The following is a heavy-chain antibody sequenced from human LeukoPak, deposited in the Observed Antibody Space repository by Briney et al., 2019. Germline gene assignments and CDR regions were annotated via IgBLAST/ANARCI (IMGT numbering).Heavy chain of an antibody. V-gene: IGHV3-11*04. D-gene: IGHD3-10*02. CDR3: AELGITMIGGV. Sequence: GGSLRLSCAASGFTVSSNYMSWVRQAPGKGLEWVSYISSSGSTIYYADSVKGPFTISRDNAKNSLYLQMNSLRAEDTAVYYCAELGITMIGGVWGKGTTVTISS. CDR2: ISSSGSTI. CDR1: GFTVSSNY. J-gene: IGHJ6*04.